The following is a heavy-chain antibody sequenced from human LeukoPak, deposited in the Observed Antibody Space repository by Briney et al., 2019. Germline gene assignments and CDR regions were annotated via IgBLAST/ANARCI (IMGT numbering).Heavy chain of an antibody. D-gene: IGHD2-2*01. J-gene: IGHJ3*02. V-gene: IGHV3-53*01. CDR2: IYSGGST. Sequence: GGSLRLSCAASGFTVSSNYMSWFRQAPGKWLECVSAIYSGGSTYYADSVKGRFTISRDNSKNTLYLQMNSLRAEDTAVYYCVGGTGYCSSTSCSDAFDIWGQGTMVTVSS. CDR1: GFTVSSNY. CDR3: VGGTGYCSSTSCSDAFDI.